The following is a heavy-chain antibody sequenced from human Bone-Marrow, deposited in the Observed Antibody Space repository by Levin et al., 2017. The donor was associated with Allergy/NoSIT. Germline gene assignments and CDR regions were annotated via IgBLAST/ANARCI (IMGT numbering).Heavy chain of an antibody. Sequence: AGGSLRLSCAASGFTFSSYGMHWVRQAPGKGLEWVAVISYDGSNKYYADSVKGRFTISRDNSKNTLYLQMNSLRAEDTAVYYCAKTVVRGNMVEDVWGKGTTVTVSS. CDR2: ISYDGSNK. J-gene: IGHJ6*04. CDR1: GFTFSSYG. CDR3: AKTVVRGNMVEDV. D-gene: IGHD4-23*01. V-gene: IGHV3-30*18.